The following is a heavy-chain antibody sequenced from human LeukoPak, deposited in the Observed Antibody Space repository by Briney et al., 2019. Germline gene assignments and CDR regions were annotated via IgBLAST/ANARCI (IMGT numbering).Heavy chain of an antibody. V-gene: IGHV4-59*01. J-gene: IGHJ6*03. CDR3: ARVNSSGWGSYYYYYMDV. CDR2: IYHSGTS. Sequence: SETLSLTCSVSGGSMTTYYWSWIRQPPGKGLEWIGYIYHSGTSNYNPSLQSRVAMSVDTSKNQISLKVTSVTSADTAVYYCARVNSSGWGSYYYYYMDVWGKGTTVTISS. CDR1: GGSMTTYY. D-gene: IGHD6-19*01.